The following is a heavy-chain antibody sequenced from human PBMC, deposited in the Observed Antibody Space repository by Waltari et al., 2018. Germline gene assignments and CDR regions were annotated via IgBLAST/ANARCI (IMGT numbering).Heavy chain of an antibody. CDR3: ARGGGSWDLDY. J-gene: IGHJ4*02. Sequence: QVQLQESGPGLVKPSETLSLPCPVSGGPISSYYCGWIRPPPGKGLEWIGYISYSGSTNYNPSLKSRVTISVDTSKNQFSLKLSSVTAADTAVYYCARGGGSWDLDYWGQGTLVTVSS. V-gene: IGHV4-59*01. CDR2: ISYSGST. CDR1: GGPISSYY. D-gene: IGHD6-13*01.